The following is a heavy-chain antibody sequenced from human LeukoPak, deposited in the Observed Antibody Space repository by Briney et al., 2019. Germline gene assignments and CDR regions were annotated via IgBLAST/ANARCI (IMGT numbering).Heavy chain of an antibody. CDR2: IWYDGSNK. CDR3: ARDGGYSSSWSYYYYGMDV. CDR1: GFTFSSYG. Sequence: GRSLRLSCAASGFTFSSYGMHWVRQAPGKGLEWVAVIWYDGSNKYYADSVKGRFTISRDNSKNTLYLQMNSQRAEDTAVYYCARDGGYSSSWSYYYYGMDVWGKGTTVTVSS. J-gene: IGHJ6*04. V-gene: IGHV3-33*01. D-gene: IGHD6-13*01.